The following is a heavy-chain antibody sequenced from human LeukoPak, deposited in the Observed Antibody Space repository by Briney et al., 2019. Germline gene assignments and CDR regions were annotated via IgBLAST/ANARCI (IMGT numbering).Heavy chain of an antibody. D-gene: IGHD1-26*01. J-gene: IGHJ4*02. Sequence: SETLSLTCTVFGGSISSSSYFWGWIRQPAGKGLEWIGEINHSGSTNYNPSLKSRVTISVDTSKNQFSLKLSSVTAADTAVYFCARFRYSGTYHARFDFWGQGTLVTVSS. CDR2: INHSGST. CDR3: ARFRYSGTYHARFDF. CDR1: GGSISSSSYF. V-gene: IGHV4-39*07.